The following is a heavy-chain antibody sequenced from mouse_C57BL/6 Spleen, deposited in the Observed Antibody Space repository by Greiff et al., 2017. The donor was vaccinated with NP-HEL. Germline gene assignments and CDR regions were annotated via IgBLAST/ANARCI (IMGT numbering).Heavy chain of an antibody. CDR1: GYTFTSYW. CDR2: IDPSASYT. Sequence: QVQLQQPGAELVMPGASVKLSCKASGYTFTSYWMHWVKQRPGQGLEWIGEIDPSASYTNYNQKLKGKSTLTVAKSSSTAYIQLSGLPSEDSAVYYCARYGTVVAHYFDYWGQGTTRTAAS. J-gene: IGHJ2*01. D-gene: IGHD1-1*01. CDR3: ARYGTVVAHYFDY. V-gene: IGHV1-69*01.